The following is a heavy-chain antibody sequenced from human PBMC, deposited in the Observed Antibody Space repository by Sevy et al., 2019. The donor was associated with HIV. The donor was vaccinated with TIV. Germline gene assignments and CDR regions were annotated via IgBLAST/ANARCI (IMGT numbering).Heavy chain of an antibody. CDR1: GFIFSSYG. CDR2: ISYDGSSK. CDR3: VKGGVTLDLLDY. D-gene: IGHD1-26*01. Sequence: GGSLRLSCAASGFIFSSYGMHWVRQAPGKGLEWVTIISYDGSSKYYADSVKGRFTISRDNSENILYLQMNSLRTDDTAVYYCVKGGVTLDLLDYWGQGTLVTVST. J-gene: IGHJ4*02. V-gene: IGHV3-30*18.